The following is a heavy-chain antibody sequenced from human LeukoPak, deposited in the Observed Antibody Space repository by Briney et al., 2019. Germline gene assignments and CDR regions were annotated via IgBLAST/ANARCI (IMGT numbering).Heavy chain of an antibody. V-gene: IGHV3-21*01. CDR1: GFTFSSYS. CDR3: ARGLGGSPRAGFDY. Sequence: GGSLRLSCEASGFTFSSYSMNWVRQAPGKGLEWVSSISSSSSYIYYADSVKGRFTISRDNAKNSLYLQMNSLRAEDTAVYYCARGLGGSPRAGFDYWGQGTLVTVSS. D-gene: IGHD3-16*01. J-gene: IGHJ4*02. CDR2: ISSSSSYI.